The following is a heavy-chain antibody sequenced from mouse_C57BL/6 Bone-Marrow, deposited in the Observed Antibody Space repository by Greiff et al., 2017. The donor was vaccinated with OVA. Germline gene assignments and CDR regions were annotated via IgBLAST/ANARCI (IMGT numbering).Heavy chain of an antibody. J-gene: IGHJ2*01. V-gene: IGHV1-81*01. CDR3: ARHGSSSYFDY. CDR1: GYTFTSYG. Sequence: QVQLQQSGAELARPGASVKLSCKASGYTFTSYGISWVKQRTGQGLEWIGEIYPRSGNTYYNEKFKGKATLTADKSSSTAYMELRSLTSEDAAVYFCARHGSSSYFDYWGQGTTLTVSS. D-gene: IGHD1-1*01. CDR2: IYPRSGNT.